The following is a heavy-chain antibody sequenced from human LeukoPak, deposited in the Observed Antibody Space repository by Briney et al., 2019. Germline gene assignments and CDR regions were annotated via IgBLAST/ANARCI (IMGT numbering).Heavy chain of an antibody. Sequence: PGGSLRLSCAASGFTFSSCAMSWVRQAPGKGLEWIGSGSTYYNPSLKSRVTISVDTSKNQFSLKLSSVTAADTAVYFCASPRGDDSGGYYTWYFHHWGQGILVTVSS. D-gene: IGHD3-22*01. CDR2: SGST. CDR1: GFTFSSCAM. J-gene: IGHJ1*01. V-gene: IGHV4-38-2*01. CDR3: ASPRGDDSGGYYTWYFHH.